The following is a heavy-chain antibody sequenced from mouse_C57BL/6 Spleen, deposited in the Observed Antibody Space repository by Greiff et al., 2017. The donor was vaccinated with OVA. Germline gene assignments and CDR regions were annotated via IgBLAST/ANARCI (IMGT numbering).Heavy chain of an antibody. D-gene: IGHD1-1*01. CDR3: ARNYGSSYWYFDV. Sequence: EVQLQESGPGLVKPSQSLSLTCSVTGYSITSGYYWNWIRQFPGNKLEWMGYISYDGSNNYNPSLKNRISITRDTSKNQFFLKLNSVTTEDTATYYWARNYGSSYWYFDVWGTGTTVTVSS. CDR2: ISYDGSN. J-gene: IGHJ1*03. CDR1: GYSITSGYY. V-gene: IGHV3-6*01.